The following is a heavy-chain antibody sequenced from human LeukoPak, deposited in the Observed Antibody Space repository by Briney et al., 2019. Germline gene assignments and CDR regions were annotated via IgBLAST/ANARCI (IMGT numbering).Heavy chain of an antibody. D-gene: IGHD2-21*01. CDR3: ARDPVISYYYYYMDV. V-gene: IGHV1-2*02. CDR2: INPNSGGT. J-gene: IGHJ6*03. Sequence: GASVKVSCKASGYTFTGYYMHWVRQAPGQGLEWMGWINPNSGGTNYAQKFQGRVTMTRDTSISTAYMELSRLRSDDTAVYYCARDPVISYYYYYMDVWGKGTTVTVSS. CDR1: GYTFTGYY.